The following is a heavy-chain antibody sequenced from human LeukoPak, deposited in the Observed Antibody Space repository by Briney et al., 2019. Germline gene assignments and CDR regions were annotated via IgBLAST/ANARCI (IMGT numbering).Heavy chain of an antibody. Sequence: GGSLRLSCAASGFTFSSYGMEWVRQAPGKGLEWLTVIWYDGSNKYYADSVKGRFTISRDNSKNTLSLQMNSLRAEDTAVYYCAKPVRASGSNTFDIWGQGTMVTVSS. CDR3: AKPVRASGSNTFDI. CDR1: GFTFSSYG. CDR2: IWYDGSNK. J-gene: IGHJ3*02. V-gene: IGHV3-33*06. D-gene: IGHD5-12*01.